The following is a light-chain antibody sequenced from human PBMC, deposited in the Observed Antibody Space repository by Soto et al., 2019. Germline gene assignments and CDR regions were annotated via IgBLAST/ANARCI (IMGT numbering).Light chain of an antibody. CDR3: QSYDSSTPSV. CDR2: EDN. CDR1: SGSIASNS. Sequence: NFMLTQPHSVSESPGKTVTISCTRSSGSIASNSVQWYQQRPGSAPTTVIYEDNQRPSGVPDRFSGSIDSSSNSASLIISGLKTEDVAEYYCQSYDSSTPSVCATRPKVTVL. V-gene: IGLV6-57*03. J-gene: IGLJ1*01.